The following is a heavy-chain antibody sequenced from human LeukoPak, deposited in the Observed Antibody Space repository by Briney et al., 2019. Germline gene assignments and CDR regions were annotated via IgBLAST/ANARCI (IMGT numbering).Heavy chain of an antibody. CDR3: ARGDGDYGFDY. D-gene: IGHD4-17*01. Sequence: GGSLRLSCAASGFTFDDYGMSWVRQAPGKGLEWVSGINWNGGSTGYADSVKGRFTISRDNAKNSLYLQMNSLRAEDTASYHCARGDGDYGFDYWGQGTLVTVSS. CDR2: INWNGGST. J-gene: IGHJ4*02. CDR1: GFTFDDYG. V-gene: IGHV3-20*01.